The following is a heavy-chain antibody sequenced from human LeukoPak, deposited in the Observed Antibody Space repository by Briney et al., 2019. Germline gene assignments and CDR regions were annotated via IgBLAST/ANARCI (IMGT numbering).Heavy chain of an antibody. V-gene: IGHV3-21*01. CDR1: GFTFSSYS. D-gene: IGHD6-13*01. Sequence: GGSLRLSCAASGFTFSSYSMNWVRQAPGKGLEWVSSISSSSSYIYYADSVKGRFTISRDNAKNSLYLQMNSLRAEDTAVYYCARVPGEGSSWSYYMDVWGKGTTVTVSS. J-gene: IGHJ6*03. CDR2: ISSSSSYI. CDR3: ARVPGEGSSWSYYMDV.